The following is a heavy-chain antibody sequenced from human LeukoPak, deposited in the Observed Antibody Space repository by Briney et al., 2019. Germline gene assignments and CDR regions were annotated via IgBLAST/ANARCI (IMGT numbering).Heavy chain of an antibody. D-gene: IGHD3-9*01. V-gene: IGHV3-23*01. J-gene: IGHJ4*01. Sequence: GGSLRLSCAASGFTFSSYAMSWVRQAPGKGLEWVSAISGSGGSTYYADSVKGRFTISRDDSKNTVFLQMNSLRTGDTAFYYCARWDDLTGLDYWGQGTLVTVSS. CDR3: ARWDDLTGLDY. CDR1: GFTFSSYA. CDR2: ISGSGGST.